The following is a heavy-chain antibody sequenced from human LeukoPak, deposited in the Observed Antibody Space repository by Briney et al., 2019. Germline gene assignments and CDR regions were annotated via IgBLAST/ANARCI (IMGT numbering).Heavy chain of an antibody. CDR3: GRPLQRGSWTQRALDY. J-gene: IGHJ4*02. Sequence: ASVNVSCEASGYTFTSYDISWVRQATGQGLEWMGWMNPNSGNAGYAQRFQGRGTMTRTTSISTAYMELTSLRSEDTAVYYCGRPLQRGSWTQRALDYWGQGTLVTVSS. D-gene: IGHD3-10*01. V-gene: IGHV1-8*01. CDR1: GYTFTSYD. CDR2: MNPNSGNA.